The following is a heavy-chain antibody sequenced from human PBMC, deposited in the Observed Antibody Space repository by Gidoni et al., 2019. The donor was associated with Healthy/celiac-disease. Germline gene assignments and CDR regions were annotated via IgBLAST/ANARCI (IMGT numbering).Heavy chain of an antibody. CDR1: GGSISSSSYY. Sequence: QLQLQESGPGLVKPSETLSLTCTVSGGSISSSSYYWGWIRQPPGKGLEWIGSIYYSGSTYYNPSLKSRVTISVDTSKNQFSLKLSSVTAADTAVYYCARLPIDPQDGFNRGDAFDIWGQGTMVTVSS. CDR2: IYYSGST. J-gene: IGHJ3*02. CDR3: ARLPIDPQDGFNRGDAFDI. V-gene: IGHV4-39*01. D-gene: IGHD1-26*01.